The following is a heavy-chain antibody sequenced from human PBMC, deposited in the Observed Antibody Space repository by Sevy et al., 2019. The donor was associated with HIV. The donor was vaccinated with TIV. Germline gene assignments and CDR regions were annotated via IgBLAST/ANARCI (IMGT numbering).Heavy chain of an antibody. J-gene: IGHJ5*02. CDR3: ARDGYYNWFDP. Sequence: SETLSLTCTISGGSISTYYWCWIRQPPGKGLEWIGYIYYSGSTNYNPSLKSRVTISVDTSKNQFSLKLSSVTAADTAVYYCARDGYYNWFDPWGQGTLVTVSS. CDR1: GGSISTYY. V-gene: IGHV4-59*01. CDR2: IYYSGST. D-gene: IGHD1-1*01.